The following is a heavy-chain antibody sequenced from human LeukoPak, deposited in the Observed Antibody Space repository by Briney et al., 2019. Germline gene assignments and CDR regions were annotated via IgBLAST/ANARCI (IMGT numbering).Heavy chain of an antibody. CDR2: IKNKIDGGTT. V-gene: IGHV3-15*07. D-gene: IGHD4-17*01. CDR3: NTDGDYGDYVDS. CDR1: GFTFNLAW. Sequence: GGSLRLSCAASGFTFNLAWINWVRQAPGKGLEWVGRIKNKIDGGTTDYAAPVKGRFTISRDDSKNTVYLQMNSLKSEDTALYYCNTDGDYGDYVDSWGQGTLVTVSS. J-gene: IGHJ4*02.